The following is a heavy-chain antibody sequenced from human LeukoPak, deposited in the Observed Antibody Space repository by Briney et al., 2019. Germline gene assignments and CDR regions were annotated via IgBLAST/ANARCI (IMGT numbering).Heavy chain of an antibody. Sequence: GGSLRLSCAASGFTFSSYGVHWVRQAPGKGLEWVAVISYDGSNKYYADSVKGRFTISRDNSKNTLYLQMNSLRAEDTAVYYCAKAAYYYDSSANDYWGQGALVTVSS. V-gene: IGHV3-30*18. CDR1: GFTFSSYG. J-gene: IGHJ4*02. CDR2: ISYDGSNK. D-gene: IGHD3-22*01. CDR3: AKAAYYYDSSANDY.